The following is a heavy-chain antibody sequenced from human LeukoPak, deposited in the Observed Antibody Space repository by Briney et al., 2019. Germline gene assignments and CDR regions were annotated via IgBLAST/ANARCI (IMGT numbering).Heavy chain of an antibody. CDR2: IYYSGST. V-gene: IGHV4-59*12. CDR3: AKDKRPSGSYGYFEY. CDR1: GDSISTYS. J-gene: IGHJ4*02. Sequence: SETLSLTCIVSGDSISTYSWNWIRQPPGKGLEWIGRIYYSGSTNYNPSLKSRVTISVDTSKNQFSLKLSSLTAADTAVYYCAKDKRPSGSYGYFEYWGQGTLVTVSS. D-gene: IGHD1-26*01.